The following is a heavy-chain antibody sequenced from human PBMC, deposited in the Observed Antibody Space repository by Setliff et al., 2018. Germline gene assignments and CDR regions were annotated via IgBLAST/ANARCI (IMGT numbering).Heavy chain of an antibody. CDR1: GGSISSSSYY. CDR2: INHSGST. Sequence: SETLSLTCTVSGGSISSSSYYWGWIRQPPGKGLEWIGEINHSGSTNYNPSLKSRVTISVDTSKNQFSLKLSSVTVADTAVYYCARTYNFWSGYFDYWGQGTLVTVSS. D-gene: IGHD3-3*01. J-gene: IGHJ4*02. V-gene: IGHV4-39*01. CDR3: ARTYNFWSGYFDY.